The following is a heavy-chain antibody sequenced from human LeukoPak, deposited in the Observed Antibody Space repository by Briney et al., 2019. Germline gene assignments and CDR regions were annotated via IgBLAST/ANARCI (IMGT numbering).Heavy chain of an antibody. Sequence: PSETLSLTCTVSGGSISSYYWSWIRQPPGQGLEWIGYIYYSGTTDYNPSLKRRVTISVDTSNNQFSLKVGSVTAADTAVYYCARSSGAYRSFDYWGQGTLVPVSS. CDR3: ARSSGAYRSFDY. D-gene: IGHD1-26*01. CDR1: GGSISSYY. V-gene: IGHV4-59*01. J-gene: IGHJ4*02. CDR2: IYYSGTT.